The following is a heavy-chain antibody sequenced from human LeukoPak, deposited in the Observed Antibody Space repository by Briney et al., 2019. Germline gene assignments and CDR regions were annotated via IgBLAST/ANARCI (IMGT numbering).Heavy chain of an antibody. D-gene: IGHD1-26*01. CDR1: GFTFSGYA. CDR3: AKGVLGGSYLGSLDY. J-gene: IGHJ4*02. V-gene: IGHV3-23*01. CDR2: ISGSGGST. Sequence: GGSLRLSCAASGFTFSGYAMSWVRQAPGKGLEWVSAISGSGGSTYYADSVKGRFTISRDNSKNTLYLQMNSLRAEDTALYYCAKGVLGGSYLGSLDYWGQGTLVTVSS.